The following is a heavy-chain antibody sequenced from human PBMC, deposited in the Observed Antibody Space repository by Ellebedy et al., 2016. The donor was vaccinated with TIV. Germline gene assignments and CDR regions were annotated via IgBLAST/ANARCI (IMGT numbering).Heavy chain of an antibody. D-gene: IGHD5-24*01. CDR1: GFTFSRYW. Sequence: GGSLRLSXAASGFTFSRYWMTWVRQAPGKGLEWVANIKEDGSEKYYVDSVKGRFTISRDNAKNSLYLQMNSLRAEDTAVYFCARGEGWIDNWGQGTLVTVSS. J-gene: IGHJ4*02. CDR3: ARGEGWIDN. V-gene: IGHV3-7*04. CDR2: IKEDGSEK.